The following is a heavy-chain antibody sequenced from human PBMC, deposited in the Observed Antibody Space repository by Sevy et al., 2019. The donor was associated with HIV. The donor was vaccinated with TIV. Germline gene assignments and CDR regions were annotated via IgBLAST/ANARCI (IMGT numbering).Heavy chain of an antibody. CDR3: TRSVFGSGTYLNDY. D-gene: IGHD3-10*01. Sequence: ASVKVSCKASGYSITGYYIHWVRQAPGQGLEWMGRVNPNGGGTNYAQKFQGRVTMTRDTSISTAYMDLTRLRSDDTAVYYCTRSVFGSGTYLNDYWGQGTLVTVSS. CDR2: VNPNGGGT. V-gene: IGHV1-2*02. CDR1: GYSITGYY. J-gene: IGHJ4*02.